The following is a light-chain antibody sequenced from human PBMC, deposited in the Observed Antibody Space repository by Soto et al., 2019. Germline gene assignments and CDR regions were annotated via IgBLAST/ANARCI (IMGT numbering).Light chain of an antibody. CDR3: NSYTSSSTHVV. J-gene: IGLJ2*01. Sequence: QSVLTQPASVSGSPGQSITISCTGTSSDVGHYNYVSWYQHHPGKAPKLMIYEVSNRPSGISNRFSGSKSGNTASLTISGLQAEDEADYYCNSYTSSSTHVVFGGGTKVTVL. CDR2: EVS. V-gene: IGLV2-14*01. CDR1: SSDVGHYNY.